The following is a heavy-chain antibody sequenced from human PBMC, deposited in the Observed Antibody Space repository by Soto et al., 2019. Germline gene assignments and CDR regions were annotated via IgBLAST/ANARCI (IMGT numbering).Heavy chain of an antibody. V-gene: IGHV3-30*18. CDR3: AKLIGSYDAFDI. CDR1: GFTFSSYG. Sequence: GGSLRLSCAASGFTFSSYGMHWVRQAPGKGLEWVAVISYDGSNKYYADSVKGRFTISRDNSKNTLYLQMNSLRAEDTAVYYCAKLIGSYDAFDIWGQGTMVTVSS. CDR2: ISYDGSNK. J-gene: IGHJ3*02. D-gene: IGHD1-26*01.